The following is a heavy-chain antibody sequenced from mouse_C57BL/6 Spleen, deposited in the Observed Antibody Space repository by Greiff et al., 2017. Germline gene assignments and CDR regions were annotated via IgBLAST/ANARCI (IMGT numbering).Heavy chain of an antibody. J-gene: IGHJ3*01. CDR1: GYTFTSYW. CDR3: ARSLTGGFAY. CDR2: IYPSDSET. Sequence: QVQLQQPGAELVRPGSSVKLSCKASGYTFTSYWMDWVKQRPGQGLEWIGNIYPSDSETHYNQKFKDKDTLTVDKSSSTAYMQLSSLTSEDSAVYYCARSLTGGFAYWGQGTLVTVSA. V-gene: IGHV1-61*01. D-gene: IGHD1-1*01.